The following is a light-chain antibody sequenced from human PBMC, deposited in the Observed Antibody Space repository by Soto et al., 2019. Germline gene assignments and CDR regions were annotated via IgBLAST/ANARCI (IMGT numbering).Light chain of an antibody. Sequence: PGERATLSCRASQSVSSSYLAWYQQKRGQPPRLVMYATSSRATGIPARFSGSGSGTDFTLTISRLEPEDFAVYYCQQYGSSSWTFGQGTKVDIK. V-gene: IGKV3-20*01. J-gene: IGKJ1*01. CDR2: ATS. CDR3: QQYGSSSWT. CDR1: QSVSSSY.